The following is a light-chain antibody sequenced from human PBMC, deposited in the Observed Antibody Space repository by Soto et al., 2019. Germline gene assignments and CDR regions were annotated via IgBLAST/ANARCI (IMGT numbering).Light chain of an antibody. CDR1: QGVSNL. J-gene: IGKJ4*01. CDR2: DAS. V-gene: IGKV3-11*01. CDR3: QPRADWPPALT. Sequence: EIVLTQSPDTLSLSPGDRATLSCRASQGVSNLLAWYQQRPGQAPRLLIYDASKRATGVPARFSGSGSGTDFTLTISSLEPEDFAVYYCQPRADWPPALTFGGGTKVDI.